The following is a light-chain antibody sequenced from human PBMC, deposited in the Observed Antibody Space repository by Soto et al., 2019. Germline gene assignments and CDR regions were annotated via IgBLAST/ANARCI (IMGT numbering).Light chain of an antibody. CDR3: SSYTSSSTL. Sequence: QSVLTQPASVSGSPGQSITISCTGTSSDVGGYNYVSWYQQHPGKAPKLMIYDVSDRSSGVSNRFSGSKSGNTASLTISGLQAEDEADYYCSSYTSSSTLFGGGTKLTV. CDR2: DVS. CDR1: SSDVGGYNY. V-gene: IGLV2-14*01. J-gene: IGLJ2*01.